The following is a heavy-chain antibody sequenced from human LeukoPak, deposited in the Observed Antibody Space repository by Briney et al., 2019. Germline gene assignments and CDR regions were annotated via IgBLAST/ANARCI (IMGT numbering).Heavy chain of an antibody. V-gene: IGHV1-2*02. CDR3: ARDTAMIVVVTAIDY. D-gene: IGHD3-22*01. CDR2: INPNSGGT. J-gene: IGHJ4*02. CDR1: GYTFTGYY. Sequence: ASVKVSCKASGYTFTGYYMHWVRQAPGQGLEWMGWINPNSGGTNYAQKFQGRVTMTRDTSISTAYMELSRLRSDDTAVYYCARDTAMIVVVTAIDYWGQGTLVTASS.